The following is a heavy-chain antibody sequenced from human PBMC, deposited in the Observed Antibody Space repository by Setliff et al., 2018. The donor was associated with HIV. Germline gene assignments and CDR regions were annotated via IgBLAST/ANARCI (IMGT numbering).Heavy chain of an antibody. Sequence: PSETLSLTCTVSGGSVSNYYWTWIRQSAGKGLEWIGGFHHSGSTHYNPSLKSRVTISGQTSNNQFSLQLTSVTAADTAVYSCARGKLPTGMDVWGKGTTVTVSS. CDR3: ARGKLPTGMDV. CDR1: GGSVSNYY. J-gene: IGHJ6*04. CDR2: FHHSGST. V-gene: IGHV4-4*07. D-gene: IGHD1-7*01.